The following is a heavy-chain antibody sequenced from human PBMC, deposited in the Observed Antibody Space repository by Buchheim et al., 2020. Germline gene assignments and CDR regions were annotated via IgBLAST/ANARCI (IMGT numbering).Heavy chain of an antibody. CDR3: ARVTQYDRFLEWLFPYYFDY. Sequence: EVQLVESGGGLVQPGGSLRLSCTASRFTFSNYWMSWVRQAPGKGLEWVANIKQDGNDKYYVDSVKGRFTISRDNAKNSLYLQVNSLRVEDTAVYYCARVTQYDRFLEWLFPYYFDYWGQGAL. CDR2: IKQDGNDK. V-gene: IGHV3-7*01. D-gene: IGHD3-3*01. CDR1: RFTFSNYW. J-gene: IGHJ4*02.